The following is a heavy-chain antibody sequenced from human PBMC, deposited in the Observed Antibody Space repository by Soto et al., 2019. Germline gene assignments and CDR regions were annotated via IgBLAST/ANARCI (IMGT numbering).Heavy chain of an antibody. CDR2: INHSGST. J-gene: IGHJ5*02. V-gene: IGHV4-34*01. Sequence: PSETLSLTCAVYGGSFSGYYWSWIRQPPGKGLEWVGEINHSGSTNYNPSLKSRVTISVDTSKNQFSLKLSSVTAADTAVYYCARGRLWFGELLPLNWFDPWGQGTLVTVSS. CDR1: GGSFSGYY. D-gene: IGHD3-10*01. CDR3: ARGRLWFGELLPLNWFDP.